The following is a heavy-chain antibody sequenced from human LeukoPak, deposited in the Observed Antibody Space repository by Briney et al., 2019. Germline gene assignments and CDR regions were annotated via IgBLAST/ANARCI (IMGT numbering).Heavy chain of an antibody. J-gene: IGHJ4*02. CDR3: VRPTRDGYNNEY. Sequence: GSLRLSCAASGFTFSNYWMSWVRQAPGKGLEWVAHIKQDGSDKYYVDSMKGRFTISRDNAKNSLYLQMNSLRPEDTAVYYCVRPTRDGYNNEYWGQGTLVTVSA. CDR1: GFTFSNYW. V-gene: IGHV3-7*01. D-gene: IGHD5-24*01. CDR2: IKQDGSDK.